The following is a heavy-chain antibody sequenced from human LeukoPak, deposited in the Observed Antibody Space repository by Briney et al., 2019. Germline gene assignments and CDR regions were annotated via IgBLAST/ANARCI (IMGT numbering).Heavy chain of an antibody. J-gene: IGHJ2*01. CDR1: GFTFSSYA. CDR3: ARGGYTAHGLGYFDL. V-gene: IGHV3-30-3*01. D-gene: IGHD5-18*01. CDR2: ISYDGSNK. Sequence: GGSLRLSCAASGFTFSSYAMHWVRQAPGKGLEWVAVISYDGSNKYYADSVKGRFTISRDNSKNTLYLQVNSLRAEDTAVYYCARGGYTAHGLGYFDLWGRGTLVTVSS.